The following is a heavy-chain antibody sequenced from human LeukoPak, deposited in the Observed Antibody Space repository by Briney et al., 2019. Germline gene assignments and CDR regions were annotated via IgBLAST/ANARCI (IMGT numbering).Heavy chain of an antibody. V-gene: IGHV4-59*01. D-gene: IGHD6-13*01. CDR1: GGSISSYY. CDR2: IYYSGST. CDR3: ARAKITAADIDRPFDP. J-gene: IGHJ5*02. Sequence: SETLSLTCTVSGGSISSYYWSWIRQPPGKGLEWIGYIYYSGSTNYNPSLKSRVTMSVDTSKNQFSLKLSSVTAADTALYYCARAKITAADIDRPFDPWGQGTLVTVSS.